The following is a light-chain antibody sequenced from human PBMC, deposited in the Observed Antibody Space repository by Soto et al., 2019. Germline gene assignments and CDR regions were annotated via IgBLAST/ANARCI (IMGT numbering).Light chain of an antibody. Sequence: EIVLTQSTGTLSLSPGERATLSCRASQSVSSSYLAWYQQKPGQAPRLLIYGASSRATGIPDRFSGSGSGTDFTLTISRLEPEDFAGYYWQQYGSSPLTFGGGTKVERK. CDR3: QQYGSSPLT. V-gene: IGKV3-20*01. J-gene: IGKJ4*01. CDR1: QSVSSSY. CDR2: GAS.